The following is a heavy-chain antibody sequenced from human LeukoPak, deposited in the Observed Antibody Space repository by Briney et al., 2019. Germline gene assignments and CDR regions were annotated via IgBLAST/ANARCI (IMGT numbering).Heavy chain of an antibody. CDR2: INPNSGGT. D-gene: IGHD2-21*02. CDR3: ARALAYCGGDCYFDY. CDR1: GYTFTGYY. V-gene: IGHV1-2*02. Sequence: ASVKVSCKASGYTFTGYYMHWVRQAPGQGLEWVGWINPNSGGTNYAQKFQGRVTMTRDTSISTAYMELSRLRSDDTAVYYCARALAYCGGDCYFDYWGQGTLVTVSS. J-gene: IGHJ4*02.